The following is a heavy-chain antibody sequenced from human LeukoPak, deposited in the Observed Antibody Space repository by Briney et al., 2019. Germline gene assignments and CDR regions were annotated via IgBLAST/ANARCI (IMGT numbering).Heavy chain of an antibody. V-gene: IGHV4-39*07. CDR1: GGSISSSSYY. Sequence: SETLSLTCTVSGGSISSSSYYWGWIRQPPGKGLEWIGSIYYSGSTYYNPSLKSRVTISVDTSKNQFSLKLSSVTAADTAVYYRAREHPAPHFDYWGQGTLVTVSS. CDR2: IYYSGST. J-gene: IGHJ4*02. CDR3: AREHPAPHFDY.